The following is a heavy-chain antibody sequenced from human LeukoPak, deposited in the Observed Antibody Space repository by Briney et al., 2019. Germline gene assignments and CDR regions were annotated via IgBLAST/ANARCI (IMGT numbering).Heavy chain of an antibody. V-gene: IGHV3-30*18. J-gene: IGHJ4*02. Sequence: GGSLRLSCTASRFTFSNYGMHWVRQAPGKGLEWVAVISYDGSHKYYADSVKGRFTISRDNSKNTLLLQMSSLTAEDTAVFYCAKGIAAYSSFSPPDYWGQGTLVTVSS. CDR1: RFTFSNYG. D-gene: IGHD6-6*01. CDR2: ISYDGSHK. CDR3: AKGIAAYSSFSPPDY.